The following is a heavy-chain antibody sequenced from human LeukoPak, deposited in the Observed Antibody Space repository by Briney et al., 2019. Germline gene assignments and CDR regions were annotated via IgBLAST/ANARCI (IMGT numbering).Heavy chain of an antibody. CDR1: GFTFSSYA. Sequence: GRSLRLSCSASGFTFSSYAMHWVRQDPGKWLEYVSAISSNVGSTYYADSVKGRFTISRDNSKNTLYLQMSSLRAEDTAVYYCVKGSSTSYTAVIDYWGQGTLSPSPQ. J-gene: IGHJ4*02. CDR2: ISSNVGST. CDR3: VKGSSTSYTAVIDY. D-gene: IGHD2-2*01. V-gene: IGHV3-64D*06.